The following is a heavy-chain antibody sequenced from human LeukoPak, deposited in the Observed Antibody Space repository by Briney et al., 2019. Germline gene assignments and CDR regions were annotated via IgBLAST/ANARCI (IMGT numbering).Heavy chain of an antibody. CDR2: FSGRGGST. CDR1: GFILSSYA. V-gene: IGHV3-23*01. Sequence: GGSLRLSCAASGFILSSYAVSWVRQAPGKELEWVSAFSGRGGSTYYADSVKGRFTISRDNSKNTLYPQMSSLRAEDTAVYYCAKDFGITGTYFDYWGQGTLVTVSS. J-gene: IGHJ4*02. CDR3: AKDFGITGTYFDY. D-gene: IGHD1-7*01.